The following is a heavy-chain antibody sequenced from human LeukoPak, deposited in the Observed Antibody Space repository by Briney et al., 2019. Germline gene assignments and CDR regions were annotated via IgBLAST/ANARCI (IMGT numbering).Heavy chain of an antibody. CDR3: AKAHYGGNSVGVDY. V-gene: IGHV4-4*02. Sequence: SETLSLTCAVSGGSISSSNWWSWVRQPPGKGLEWIGEINHSGSTNYNPSLKSRVTISVDTSKNQFSLKLSSVTAADTAVYYWAKAHYGGNSVGVDYWGQGTLVTASS. CDR1: GGSISSSNW. CDR2: INHSGST. J-gene: IGHJ4*02. D-gene: IGHD4-23*01.